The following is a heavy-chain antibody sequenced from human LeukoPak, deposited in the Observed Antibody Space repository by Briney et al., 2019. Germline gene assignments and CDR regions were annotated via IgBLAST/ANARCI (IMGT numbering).Heavy chain of an antibody. J-gene: IGHJ4*02. V-gene: IGHV3-48*03. CDR1: GFTFSSYE. D-gene: IGHD3-10*01. CDR3: AKAKGRGSPGRDYFDY. CDR2: ISSSGSTI. Sequence: GGSLRLSCAASGFTFSSYEMNWVRQAPGKGLEWVSYISSSGSTIYYADSVKGRFTISRDNAKNTLYLQMNGLRAEDTAVYYCAKAKGRGSPGRDYFDYWGQGTLVTVSS.